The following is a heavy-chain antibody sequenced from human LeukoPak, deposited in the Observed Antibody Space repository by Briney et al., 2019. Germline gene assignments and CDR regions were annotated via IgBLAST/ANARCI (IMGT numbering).Heavy chain of an antibody. CDR2: IRASGAGT. CDR1: GFTFGNYA. J-gene: IGHJ2*01. CDR3: AKVGGSRAPPFDL. V-gene: IGHV3-23*01. Sequence: PGGSLRLSCAASGFTFGNYAMSWVRQAPGEGLEWVSSIRASGAGTYYADSVKGRFTISRGNSNNTLYLRMNSLRAEDTAVYYCAKVGGSRAPPFDLWGRGTLVTVSS. D-gene: IGHD3-16*01.